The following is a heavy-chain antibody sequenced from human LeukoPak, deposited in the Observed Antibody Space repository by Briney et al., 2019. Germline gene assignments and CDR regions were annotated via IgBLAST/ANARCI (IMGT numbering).Heavy chain of an antibody. CDR1: GFTFDVYA. J-gene: IGHJ4*02. D-gene: IGHD2-2*01. V-gene: IGHV3-43*02. Sequence: PGGSLRLSCAASGFTFDVYAMHWVRQPPGKGLEWVSLISGDGGNTHYADSVKGRFTISRDNSKNSLYLQMNSLRTEDTALYYCTKDRYCSATSCPTDHWGQGTLITVSS. CDR3: TKDRYCSATSCPTDH. CDR2: ISGDGGNT.